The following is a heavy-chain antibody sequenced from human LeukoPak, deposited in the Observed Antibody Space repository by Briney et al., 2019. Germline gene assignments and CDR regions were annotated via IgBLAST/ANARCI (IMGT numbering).Heavy chain of an antibody. CDR1: GFTVSSNY. CDR3: ARDSVWYGYFDY. V-gene: IGHV3-53*01. CDR2: IFIGGST. Sequence: GGSLRLSCAASGFTVSSNYMSWVRQAPGKWLEWVSVIFIGGSTYYADSVKGRFTISRDISKNTLYLQMNSLRVEDTAVYYCARDSVWYGYFDYWGQGTLVTVSS. D-gene: IGHD6-19*01. J-gene: IGHJ4*02.